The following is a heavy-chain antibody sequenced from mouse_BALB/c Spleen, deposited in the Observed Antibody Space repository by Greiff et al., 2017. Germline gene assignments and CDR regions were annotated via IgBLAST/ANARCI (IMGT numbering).Heavy chain of an antibody. CDR2: ISYDGSN. D-gene: IGHD2-14*01. Sequence: ESGPGLVKPSQSLSLTCSVTGYSITSGYYWNWIRQFPGNKLEWMGYISYDGSNNYNPSLKNRISITRDTSKNQFFLKLNSVTTEDTATYYCATYYRYDYAMDYWGQGTSVTVSS. CDR3: ATYYRYDYAMDY. J-gene: IGHJ4*01. CDR1: GYSITSGYY. V-gene: IGHV3-6*02.